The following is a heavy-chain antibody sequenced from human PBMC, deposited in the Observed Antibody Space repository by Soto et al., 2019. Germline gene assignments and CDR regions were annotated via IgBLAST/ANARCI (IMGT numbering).Heavy chain of an antibody. J-gene: IGHJ6*02. CDR3: AKDIAARGPRDGYYYYGMDV. Sequence: EVQLVESGGVVVQPGGSLRLSCAASGFTFDDYTMHWVRQAPGKGLEWVSLISWDGGSTYYADSVKGRFTISRYNSKNSLYLQMNSLRTEDTVLYYCAKDIAARGPRDGYYYYGMDVWGQGTTVTVSS. CDR2: ISWDGGST. CDR1: GFTFDDYT. V-gene: IGHV3-43*01. D-gene: IGHD6-6*01.